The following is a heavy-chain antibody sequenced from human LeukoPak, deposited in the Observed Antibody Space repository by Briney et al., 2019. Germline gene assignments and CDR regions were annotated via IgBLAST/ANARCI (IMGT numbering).Heavy chain of an antibody. CDR2: ISSSSSYI. D-gene: IGHD3-22*01. V-gene: IGHV3-21*01. J-gene: IGHJ4*02. CDR3: ARIAIYYDSREFDY. Sequence: GRSLRLSCTASGFTFGDYAMSWVRQAPGKGLEWVSSISSSSSYIYYADSVKGRFTISRDNAKNSLYLQMNSLRAEDTAVYYCARIAIYYDSREFDYWGQGTLVTVSS. CDR1: GFTFGDYA.